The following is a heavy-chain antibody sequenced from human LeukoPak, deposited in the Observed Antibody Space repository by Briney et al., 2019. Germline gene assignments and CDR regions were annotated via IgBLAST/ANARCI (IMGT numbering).Heavy chain of an antibody. D-gene: IGHD5-12*01. V-gene: IGHV3-23*01. CDR3: AREYSDYGYYYSMEV. CDR1: GFTSSSYA. J-gene: IGHJ6*02. CDR2: ISGSGGST. Sequence: GGSLRLSCAASGFTSSSYAMSWVPQAPGTGLEWGSAISGSGGSTYYADSVKGRFTISRDNSKNTLYLQMNSLRAEDTAVYYCAREYSDYGYYYSMEVWGQGTTVTVSS.